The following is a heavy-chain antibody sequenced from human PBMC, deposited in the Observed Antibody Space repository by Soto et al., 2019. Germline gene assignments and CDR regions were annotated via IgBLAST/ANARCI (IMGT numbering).Heavy chain of an antibody. D-gene: IGHD3-22*01. CDR2: ISSSSSYT. J-gene: IGHJ4*02. Sequence: GGSLRLSCAASGFTFSDYYMSWIRQAPGKGLEWVSYISSSSSYTNYADSVKGRFTISRDNAKNSLYLQMNSLRAEDTAVYYCAKVKYYDSSGPPQNWGQGTLVTVSS. CDR1: GFTFSDYY. V-gene: IGHV3-11*06. CDR3: AKVKYYDSSGPPQN.